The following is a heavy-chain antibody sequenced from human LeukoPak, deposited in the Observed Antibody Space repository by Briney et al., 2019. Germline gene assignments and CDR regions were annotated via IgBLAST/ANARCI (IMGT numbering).Heavy chain of an antibody. D-gene: IGHD6-13*01. V-gene: IGHV3-74*01. Sequence: GGSLRLSCAASGFTFSSYWMHWVRRAPRKGLVWVSRINSDGSSTSYADSVKGRFTISRDNAKNTLYLQMNSLRAEDTAVYYCASLGIAAAGTWYWGQGTLVTVSS. CDR1: GFTFSSYW. CDR3: ASLGIAAAGTWY. J-gene: IGHJ4*02. CDR2: INSDGSST.